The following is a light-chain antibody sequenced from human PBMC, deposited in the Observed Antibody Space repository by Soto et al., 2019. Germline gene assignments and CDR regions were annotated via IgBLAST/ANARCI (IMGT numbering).Light chain of an antibody. V-gene: IGLV2-14*01. CDR1: SSDVGGYNY. J-gene: IGLJ2*01. Sequence: QSALTQPASVSGSPGQSITISCTGTSSDVGGYNYVSWYQQHPGKAPKLMIYDVSNRPSGVSDRFSGSKSGNTASLTISGLQAEDEAYYYCSAYTSSSTNVVFGGGTTLTVL. CDR2: DVS. CDR3: SAYTSSSTNVV.